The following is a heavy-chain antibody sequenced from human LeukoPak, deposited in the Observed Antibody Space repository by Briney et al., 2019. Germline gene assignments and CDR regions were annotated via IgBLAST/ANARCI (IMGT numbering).Heavy chain of an antibody. V-gene: IGHV4-59*11. CDR3: ARDLVTVTKGFDI. Sequence: SETLSLTCAVSGDSFSSHYWTWIRQPPGRGLEWIGYISYIGTANYNPSLKSRVTISIDTSKNQFSLKLSSVTTADTAVYYCARDLVTVTKGFDIWGLGTMVSVSS. CDR2: ISYIGTA. D-gene: IGHD4-17*01. CDR1: GDSFSSHY. J-gene: IGHJ3*02.